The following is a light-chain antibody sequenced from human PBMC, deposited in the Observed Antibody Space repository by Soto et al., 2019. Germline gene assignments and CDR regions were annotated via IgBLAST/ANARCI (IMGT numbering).Light chain of an antibody. J-gene: IGKJ1*01. Sequence: DIHMTQSPSSLSASVGDTVTITCRPSQPIASYLNWYQQKPGKAPKLLIYASSLQSGVPSRFRGSGSGIDFTLTISSLQPGDFATYYCQQSYSSPPTFGQGTNVKI. CDR3: QQSYSSPPT. V-gene: IGKV1-39*01. CDR2: AS. CDR1: QPIASY.